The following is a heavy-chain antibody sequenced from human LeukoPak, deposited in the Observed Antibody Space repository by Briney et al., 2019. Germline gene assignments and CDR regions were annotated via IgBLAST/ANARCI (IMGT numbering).Heavy chain of an antibody. CDR3: ARESYSNYFDY. CDR2: IYYSGST. V-gene: IGHV4-59*01. J-gene: IGHJ4*02. D-gene: IGHD4-4*01. CDR1: GGSISSYY. Sequence: SEPLSLTCTVSGGSISSYYWSWIRQPPGKGLEWIGYIYYSGSTNYNPSLKSRVTISVDTSKNQFSLKLSSVTAADTAVYYCARESYSNYFDYWGQGTLVTVSS.